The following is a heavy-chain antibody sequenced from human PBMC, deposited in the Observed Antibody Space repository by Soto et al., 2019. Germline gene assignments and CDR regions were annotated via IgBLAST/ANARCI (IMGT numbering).Heavy chain of an antibody. CDR2: ISSSNNYI. D-gene: IGHD2-15*01. CDR1: GFTFSSYS. CDR3: ARGGCRGGSCYLPDY. Sequence: EVQLVESGGGLVKPGGSLRLSCAASGFTFSSYSMNWVRQAPGKGLEWVSFISSSNNYIYYADSVKGRFTISRDNAKNSLYLQMNSLRAEDTAVYYCARGGCRGGSCYLPDYWGQGTLVTVSS. V-gene: IGHV3-21*01. J-gene: IGHJ4*02.